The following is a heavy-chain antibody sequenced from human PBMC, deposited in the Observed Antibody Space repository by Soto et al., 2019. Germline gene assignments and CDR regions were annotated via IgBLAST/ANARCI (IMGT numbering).Heavy chain of an antibody. D-gene: IGHD3-22*01. Sequence: SETLSLTCTVSGGSISSDNCYWSWIRQSPGKGLEWIGYIFYTGSTYYNPSLKSRVIISIDTAQNQFSLRLSSVTAADAAVYYCASTSYFDNSGSANWGQGTLVTVSS. CDR3: ASTSYFDNSGSAN. V-gene: IGHV4-30-4*01. CDR1: GGSISSDNCY. J-gene: IGHJ4*02. CDR2: IFYTGST.